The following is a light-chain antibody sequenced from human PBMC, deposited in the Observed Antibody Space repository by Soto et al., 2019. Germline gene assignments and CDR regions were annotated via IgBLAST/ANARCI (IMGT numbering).Light chain of an antibody. CDR1: QSLLYRNGKTF. J-gene: IGKJ2*01. Sequence: DAVMTQSPVSLPVTLGQPAAIPCRSSQSLLYRNGKTFLNWFHQRPGQSPRRLIYQVSNRDSGVPDRFSGSGSDTDFTLKISRVEAEDVGIYYCMQGTHWPFTFGQGTKLEIK. CDR2: QVS. V-gene: IGKV2-30*01. CDR3: MQGTHWPFT.